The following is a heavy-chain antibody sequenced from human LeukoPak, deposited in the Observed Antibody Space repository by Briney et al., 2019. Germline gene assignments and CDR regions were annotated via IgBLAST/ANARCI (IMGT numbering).Heavy chain of an antibody. J-gene: IGHJ3*02. Sequence: SETLSLTCTVSGGSMNTHYWNWIRQPAGKGLEWIGRIYTSGSTNHNPSLKSRVIMPLDTSKSQFSLSLSSVTAADTAVYYCARDNNGLYFGVRGFDIWGQGKMVIVSS. CDR2: IYTSGST. CDR1: GGSMNTHY. V-gene: IGHV4-4*07. CDR3: ARDNNGLYFGVRGFDI. D-gene: IGHD3-3*01.